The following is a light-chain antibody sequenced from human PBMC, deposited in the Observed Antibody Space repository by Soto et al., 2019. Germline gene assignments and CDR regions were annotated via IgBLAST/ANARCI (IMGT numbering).Light chain of an antibody. Sequence: VFTQSPVTLSLSPGERATLSCRASQSVSSNLAWYQQKPGQAPRLLIYDASTRATGIPARFSGSGSGTEFTLTISRLEPEDFAVYYCQQYGSSPWTFGQGTKVDIK. CDR3: QQYGSSPWT. J-gene: IGKJ1*01. CDR1: QSVSSN. V-gene: IGKV3-20*01. CDR2: DAS.